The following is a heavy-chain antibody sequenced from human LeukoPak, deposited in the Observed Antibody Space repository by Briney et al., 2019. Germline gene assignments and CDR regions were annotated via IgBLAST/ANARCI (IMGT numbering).Heavy chain of an antibody. D-gene: IGHD6-19*01. Sequence: SETLSLTCTVSGGSIGNNYWTWIRQPPGKGLEYIGYIYYTGATNYNTSLNSRVTISVDTSKSQFSLKLSSVTAADTAVYFCAKYGNSGWVIDNWGQGALVTVSS. V-gene: IGHV4-59*08. CDR2: IYYTGAT. CDR3: AKYGNSGWVIDN. CDR1: GGSIGNNY. J-gene: IGHJ4*02.